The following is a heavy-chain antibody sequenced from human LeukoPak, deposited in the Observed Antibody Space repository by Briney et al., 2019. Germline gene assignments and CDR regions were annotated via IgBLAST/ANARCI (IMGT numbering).Heavy chain of an antibody. V-gene: IGHV4-39*01. D-gene: IGHD3-10*02. CDR2: IYYSGST. J-gene: IGHJ5*02. CDR1: GGSTSNTSYY. Sequence: SETLSLTCTVSGGSTSNTSYYWGWIRQPPGKGLEWIGSIYYSGSTYYNPSLKSRVTISVDTSKNQFSLKLSSVTAADMAVYYCASHSSYVSPFRSWGRGPLVTVSP. CDR3: ASHSSYVSPFRS.